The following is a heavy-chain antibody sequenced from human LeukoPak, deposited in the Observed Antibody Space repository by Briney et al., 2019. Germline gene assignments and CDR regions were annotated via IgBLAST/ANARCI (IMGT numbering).Heavy chain of an antibody. CDR1: GFTFDDYA. CDR2: ISWNSGSI. D-gene: IGHD6-6*01. Sequence: GGSLRLSCAASGFTFDDYAMHWVRQAPGKGLEWVSGISWNSGSIGYADSVKGRFTISRDNAKNSLYLQMNSLRAEDTALYYCASHSSSSHFDYWGQGTLVTVSS. J-gene: IGHJ4*02. V-gene: IGHV3-9*01. CDR3: ASHSSSSHFDY.